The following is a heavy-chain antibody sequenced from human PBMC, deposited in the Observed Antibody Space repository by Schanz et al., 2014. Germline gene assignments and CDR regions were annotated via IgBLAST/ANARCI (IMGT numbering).Heavy chain of an antibody. CDR3: ARDKGGLIPFDY. Sequence: EVQLVESGGGLVQRGGSLRLSCAASGFSFGSYAMSWVRQAPGRGLEWVANMNQDGSVKNYVDSVKGRFTISRDNAKNSLYLQMNSLRAEDTAVYYCARDKGGLIPFDYWGQGTLVAVSS. CDR1: GFSFGSYA. V-gene: IGHV3-7*01. CDR2: MNQDGSVK. J-gene: IGHJ4*02. D-gene: IGHD2-15*01.